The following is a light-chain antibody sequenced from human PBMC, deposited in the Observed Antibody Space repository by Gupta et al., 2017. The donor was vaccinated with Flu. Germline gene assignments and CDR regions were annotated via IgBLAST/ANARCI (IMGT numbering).Light chain of an antibody. CDR1: QLGTKY. Sequence: SYDLTPPPSVAVSPGQTVTSTCSGNQLGTKYVCWYQQKPGQTPVVLIHQDSKRRSGTPERFSASNSGSTATLTISGAQALDEADYYCQTWDSGTSVWVFGGGTKLTVL. V-gene: IGLV3-1*01. CDR3: QTWDSGTSVWV. CDR2: QDS. J-gene: IGLJ3*02.